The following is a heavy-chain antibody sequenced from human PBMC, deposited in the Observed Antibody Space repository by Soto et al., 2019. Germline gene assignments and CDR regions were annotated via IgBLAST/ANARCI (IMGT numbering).Heavy chain of an antibody. J-gene: IGHJ4*02. CDR2: ISWNSGSI. CDR3: ARGYSYEGVSYFDY. D-gene: IGHD5-18*01. CDR1: GFTFGDYA. V-gene: IGHV3-9*01. Sequence: EVQLVESGGGLVQPGRSPRLSCAASGFTFGDYAMHWVRQGPGMGQEWVSGISWNSGSIDYADSVKGRFTISRDNAKNSLYLQMNSLRIEDTAFYYCARGYSYEGVSYFDYWGQGALVTVSS.